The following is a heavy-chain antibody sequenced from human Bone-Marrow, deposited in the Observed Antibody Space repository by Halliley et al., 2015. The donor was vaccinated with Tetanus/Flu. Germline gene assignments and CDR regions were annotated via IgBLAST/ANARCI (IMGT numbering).Heavy chain of an antibody. CDR3: ARDSVAGILFDN. D-gene: IGHD6-19*01. CDR2: VFYSGRT. CDR1: GGSMHSYY. V-gene: IGHV4-59*01. Sequence: TLSLTCTVSGGSMHSYYWSWIRQPPGKGLEWLGHVFYSGRTSYNPSLKSRVIISVDMSKNQFSLELNSVTAADTAIYCCARDSVAGILFDNWGQGTLVTVSS. J-gene: IGHJ4*02.